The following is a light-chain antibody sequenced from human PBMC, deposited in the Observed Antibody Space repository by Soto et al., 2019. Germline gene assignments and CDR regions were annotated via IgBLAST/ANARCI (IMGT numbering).Light chain of an antibody. V-gene: IGKV1-5*03. CDR3: QQYQTYSFT. J-gene: IGKJ1*01. Sequence: DIQMTPSPSTLSASVGDRITITCRASQNINDWLAWYQQKPGNAPKLLVYKASGLESGVPSRFSGSGFGTEVTLTIRSLQPDDFATYFCQQYQTYSFTFGKGTKVE. CDR1: QNINDW. CDR2: KAS.